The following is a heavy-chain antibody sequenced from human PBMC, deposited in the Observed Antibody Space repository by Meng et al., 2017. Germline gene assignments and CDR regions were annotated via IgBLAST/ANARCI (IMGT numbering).Heavy chain of an antibody. V-gene: IGHV3-9*01. CDR1: GFTFSSYW. CDR3: AKDSCSGGSCYIGLLGAFDI. Sequence: SLKISCAASGFTFSSYWMHWVRQAPGKGLEWVSGISWNSGSIGYADSVKGRFTISRDNAKNSLYLQMNSLRAEDTALYYCAKDSCSGGSCYIGLLGAFDIWGQGTMVTVSS. CDR2: ISWNSGSI. D-gene: IGHD2-15*01. J-gene: IGHJ3*02.